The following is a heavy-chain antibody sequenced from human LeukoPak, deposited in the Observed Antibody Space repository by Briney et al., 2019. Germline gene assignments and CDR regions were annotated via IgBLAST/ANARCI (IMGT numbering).Heavy chain of an antibody. CDR3: ARGGGLWFGELLSDAFDI. CDR2: IYHSGST. CDR1: GGSISSGGYY. Sequence: SETLSLTCTVSGGSISSGGYYWSWIRQPPGKGLEWIGYIYHSGSTYYNPSLKSRVTISVDRSKNQFSLKLSSVTAADTAVYYCARGGGLWFGELLSDAFDIWGQGTTVTVSS. V-gene: IGHV4-30-2*01. J-gene: IGHJ3*02. D-gene: IGHD3-10*01.